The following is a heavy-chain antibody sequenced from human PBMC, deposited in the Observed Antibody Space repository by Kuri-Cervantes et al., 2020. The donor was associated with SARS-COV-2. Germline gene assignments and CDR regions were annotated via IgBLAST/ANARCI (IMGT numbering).Heavy chain of an antibody. D-gene: IGHD2-21*01. V-gene: IGHV3-23*01. CDR1: GFTFTTYA. CDR3: AKTPIVVVIAITYYFDY. Sequence: GESLKISCAASGFTFTTYALTWVRQAPGERLEWVSAITGGDESTFYADSVKGRFTIYRDNSKNTLYLQMNSLRAEDTAVYYCAKTPIVVVIAITYYFDYWGQGTLVTVSS. J-gene: IGHJ4*02. CDR2: ITGGDEST.